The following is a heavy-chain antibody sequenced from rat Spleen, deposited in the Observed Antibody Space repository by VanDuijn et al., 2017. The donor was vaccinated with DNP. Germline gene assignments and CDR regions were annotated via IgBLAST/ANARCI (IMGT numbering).Heavy chain of an antibody. CDR3: TRPMDYFSGGFAY. D-gene: IGHD1-1*01. CDR2: ISLDGGRT. J-gene: IGHJ3*01. Sequence: EVQLVESGGDLVQPGRSLKLSCTASGFTFSDYFMAWVRQAPTKGLEWVAYISLDGGRTYYGDSVKGRFTISRENAKSILYLQMNSLRSEDMATYYCTRPMDYFSGGFAYWGQGTLVTVSS. CDR1: GFTFSDYF. V-gene: IGHV5-22*01.